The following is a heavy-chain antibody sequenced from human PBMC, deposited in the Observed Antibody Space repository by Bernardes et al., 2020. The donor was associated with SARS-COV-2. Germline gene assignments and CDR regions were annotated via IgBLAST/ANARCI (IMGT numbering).Heavy chain of an antibody. Sequence: ASVKVSCKASGYTFTGYYMHWVRQAPGQGLEWMGWINPNSGGTNYAQKFQGWVTMTRDTSISTAYMELSRLRSDDTAVYYCAREAIFGVVIIGGMDVWGQGTTVTVSS. D-gene: IGHD3-3*01. CDR2: INPNSGGT. J-gene: IGHJ6*02. CDR3: AREAIFGVVIIGGMDV. V-gene: IGHV1-2*04. CDR1: GYTFTGYY.